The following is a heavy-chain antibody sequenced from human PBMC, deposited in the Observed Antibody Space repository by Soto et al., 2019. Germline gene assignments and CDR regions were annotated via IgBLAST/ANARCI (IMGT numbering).Heavy chain of an antibody. CDR2: IYWDDDK. J-gene: IGHJ5*02. CDR1: GFSLSTSGVG. V-gene: IGHV2-5*02. Sequence: QITLKESGPTLVKPTQTLTLTCTFSGFSLSTSGVGVGWIRQPPGKALEWLALIYWDDDKRYSPSLKSRLTITKDTPKNQVVITMTKMDPVDTATYYCAHGNIVVVPAAMESWFDPWGQGTLVTVSS. D-gene: IGHD2-2*01. CDR3: AHGNIVVVPAAMESWFDP.